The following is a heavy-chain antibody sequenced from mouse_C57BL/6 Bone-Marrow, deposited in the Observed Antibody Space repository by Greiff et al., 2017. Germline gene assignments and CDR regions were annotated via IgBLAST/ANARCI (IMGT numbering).Heavy chain of an antibody. D-gene: IGHD1-1*01. Sequence: QVQLQQPGAELVKPGASVKLSCKASGYTFTSYWMQWVKQRPGQGLEWIGEIDPSDSYTNYNQKFKGKATLTVDPSSRTAYMQLSSLTSEYSAVYYCARDYYGSSFVDYWGQGTTLTVSS. V-gene: IGHV1-50*01. CDR1: GYTFTSYW. CDR2: IDPSDSYT. CDR3: ARDYYGSSFVDY. J-gene: IGHJ2*01.